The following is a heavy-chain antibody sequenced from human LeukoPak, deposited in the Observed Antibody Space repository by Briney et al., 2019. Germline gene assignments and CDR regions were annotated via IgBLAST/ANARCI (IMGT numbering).Heavy chain of an antibody. V-gene: IGHV3-23*01. CDR2: ISGSGGGT. CDR1: GFTFSSYA. CDR3: ANSYNWNDGDY. Sequence: GGSLRLSCAASGFTFSSYAMSWVRQAPGKGLEWVSAISGSGGGTYYADSVKGRFTISRDNSKNTLYLQMNSLRAEDTAVYYCANSYNWNDGDYWGQGTLVTVSS. J-gene: IGHJ4*02. D-gene: IGHD1-20*01.